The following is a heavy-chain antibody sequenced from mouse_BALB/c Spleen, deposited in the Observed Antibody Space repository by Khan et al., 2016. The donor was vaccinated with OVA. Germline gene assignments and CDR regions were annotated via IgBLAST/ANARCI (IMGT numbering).Heavy chain of an antibody. CDR3: TRDSIDY. J-gene: IGHJ2*01. Sequence: QVQLKQSGAELAKPGASVKMSCKASGYTFTTYWMHWVKQRPGQGLEWIGYINPTSGYTDYNETFKDRATLSADRSSSQAFMQLSSLTSEDSAVYYGTRDSIDYWGQGTTLTVSS. CDR1: GYTFTTYW. V-gene: IGHV1-7*01. CDR2: INPTSGYT.